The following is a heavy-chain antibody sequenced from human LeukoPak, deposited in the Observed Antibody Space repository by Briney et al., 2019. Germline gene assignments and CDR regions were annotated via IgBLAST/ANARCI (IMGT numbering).Heavy chain of an antibody. D-gene: IGHD2-2*01. V-gene: IGHV3-30*02. Sequence: PGGSLRLSCAASGFTFSSYGMHWVRQAPGKGLEWVAFIRYDGSNKYYADSVEGRFTISRDNSKNTLYLQMNSLRAEDTAVYYCARGARYCSSTSCYSYFDCWGQGTLVTVSS. CDR1: GFTFSSYG. CDR3: ARGARYCSSTSCYSYFDC. CDR2: IRYDGSNK. J-gene: IGHJ4*02.